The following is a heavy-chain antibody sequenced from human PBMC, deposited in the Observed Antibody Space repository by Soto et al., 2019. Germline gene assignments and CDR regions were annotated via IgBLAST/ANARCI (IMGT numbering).Heavy chain of an antibody. CDR3: AKDLERSELRYFDWLLYYFDY. CDR1: GFTFSSYA. CDR2: ISGSGGST. J-gene: IGHJ4*02. V-gene: IGHV3-23*01. D-gene: IGHD3-9*01. Sequence: QLGGSLRLSCAASGFTFSSYAMSWVRQAPGKGLEWVSAISGSGGSTYYADSVKGRFTISRDNSKNMLYLQMNSLRAEDTAVYYCAKDLERSELRYFDWLLYYFDYWGQGTLVTVSS.